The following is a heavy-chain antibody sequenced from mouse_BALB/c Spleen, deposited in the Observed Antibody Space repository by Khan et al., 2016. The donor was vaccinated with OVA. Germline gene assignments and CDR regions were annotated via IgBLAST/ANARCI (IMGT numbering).Heavy chain of an antibody. CDR2: INPSDGDS. CDR3: TRSGYGTFAY. Sequence: VQLQESGTELVKPGASVRLSCKASGYTFTSYYMYWVKQRPGQGLEWIGEINPSDGDSNFNENFKSKATLTVDKSSTTAYMQLSSLTSEDSAVYYCTRSGYGTFAYWGQGTLDTVSA. D-gene: IGHD4-1*01. CDR1: GYTFTSYY. V-gene: IGHV1-53*01. J-gene: IGHJ3*01.